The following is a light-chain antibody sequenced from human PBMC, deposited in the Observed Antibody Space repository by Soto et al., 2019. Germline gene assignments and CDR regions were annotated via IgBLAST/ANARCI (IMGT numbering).Light chain of an antibody. CDR3: QSYDSSLSAFV. CDR1: SSNIGAPYD. V-gene: IGLV1-40*01. J-gene: IGLJ1*01. CDR2: ANT. Sequence: QSVLTQSPSVSGAPGQGVTISCTGSSSNIGAPYDVHWYQQLPETAPKLLIYANTNRPSGVPDRFSGSKSGTSASLAITGLQADDEADYYCQSYDSSLSAFVFGTGTKVTVL.